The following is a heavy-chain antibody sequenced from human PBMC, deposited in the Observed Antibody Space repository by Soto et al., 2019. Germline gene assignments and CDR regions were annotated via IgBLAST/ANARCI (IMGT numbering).Heavy chain of an antibody. CDR3: ATGGSYYYYTMDV. Sequence: PSETLSLTCTVSGGSISSYYWSWIRQPPGKGLEWIGYIYYSGSTSYNPSLKNRVTISLDTSKNQFSLELTSVTASDTAVYYCATGGSYYYYTMDVWGQGTTVTVSS. V-gene: IGHV4-59*08. CDR2: IYYSGST. J-gene: IGHJ6*02. CDR1: GGSISSYY.